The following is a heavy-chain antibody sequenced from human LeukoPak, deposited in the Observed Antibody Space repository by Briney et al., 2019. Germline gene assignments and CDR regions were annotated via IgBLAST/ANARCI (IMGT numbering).Heavy chain of an antibody. Sequence: PSETLSLTCTVSGGSISSYYWSWIRQPAGKGLEWIGRIYTSGSTNYNPSLKSRVTISLDTSKNQFSLKLTSVTAADTAVYYCARGYPYNYYDSSGYYRLAHFDYWGQGTLVTVSS. V-gene: IGHV4-4*07. J-gene: IGHJ4*02. D-gene: IGHD3-22*01. CDR2: IYTSGST. CDR3: ARGYPYNYYDSSGYYRLAHFDY. CDR1: GGSISSYY.